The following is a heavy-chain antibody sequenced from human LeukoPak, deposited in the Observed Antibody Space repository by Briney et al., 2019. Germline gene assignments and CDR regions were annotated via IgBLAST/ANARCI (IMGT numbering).Heavy chain of an antibody. CDR2: IYYSGST. J-gene: IGHJ3*02. CDR3: ARDSLGIAAAGPGAFDI. V-gene: IGHV4-59*01. Sequence: SETLSLTCTVSGGSISSYYWSWIRQPPGKGLEWIGYIYYSGSTNYNPSLKSRVTISVDTSKNQFSLKLSSVTAADTAVYYCARDSLGIAAAGPGAFDIWGQGTMVTVSS. CDR1: GGSISSYY. D-gene: IGHD6-13*01.